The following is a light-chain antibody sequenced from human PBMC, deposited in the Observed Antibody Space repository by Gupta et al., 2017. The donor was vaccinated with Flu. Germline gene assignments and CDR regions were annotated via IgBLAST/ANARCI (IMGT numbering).Light chain of an antibody. Sequence: GQAARFTCGGNNIGRKAVHWYQQKPGQAPVLVVYDDSARPSGIPERFSGSNSGNTATLTISRIEAGDEADYYCQVWDTTSDHYVFGIGTKVTVL. J-gene: IGLJ1*01. CDR1: NIGRKA. CDR3: QVWDTTSDHYV. V-gene: IGLV3-21*02. CDR2: DDS.